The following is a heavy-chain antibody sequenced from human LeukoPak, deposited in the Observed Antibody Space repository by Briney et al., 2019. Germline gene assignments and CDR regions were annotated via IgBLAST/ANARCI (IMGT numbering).Heavy chain of an antibody. J-gene: IGHJ6*02. CDR3: ARDGVVVVAATSGGYYGMDV. V-gene: IGHV3-48*02. CDR1: GFTFGSYS. CDR2: ISSSSSTI. D-gene: IGHD2-15*01. Sequence: PGGSLRLSCAASGFTFGSYSMSWVRQAPGKGLEWVSYISSSSSTIYYADSVKGRFTISRDNAKNSLYLQMNSLRDEDTAVYYCARDGVVVVAATSGGYYGMDVWGQGTTVTVSS.